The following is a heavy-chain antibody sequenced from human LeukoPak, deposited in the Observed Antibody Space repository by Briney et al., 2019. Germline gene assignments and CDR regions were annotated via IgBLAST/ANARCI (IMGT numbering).Heavy chain of an antibody. J-gene: IGHJ4*02. CDR2: ISAYNGNT. V-gene: IGHV1-18*04. CDR3: ARAVVEVQFDY. D-gene: IGHD3-22*01. Sequence: ASVKVSCKASGYIFTDYYMHWVRQAPGQELEWMGWISAYNGNTNYAQKLQGRVTMTTDTSTSTAYMELRSLRSDDTAVYYCARAVVEVQFDYWGQGTLVTVSS. CDR1: GYIFTDYY.